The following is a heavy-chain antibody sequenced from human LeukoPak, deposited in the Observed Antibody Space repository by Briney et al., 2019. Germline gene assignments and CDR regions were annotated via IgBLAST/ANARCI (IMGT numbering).Heavy chain of an antibody. CDR3: ARDVTTVGPLDS. V-gene: IGHV1-69*04. D-gene: IGHD4-23*01. CDR1: GDTFRNYA. CDR2: VIPILGEP. Sequence: SVKVSCKASGDTFRNYAISWVRQAPGQGLEWMGRVIPILGEPTYAQRFQGRVTITADKPTTTVYMELSSLRSEDTAVYYCARDVTTVGPLDSWGQGTLVTVSS. J-gene: IGHJ4*02.